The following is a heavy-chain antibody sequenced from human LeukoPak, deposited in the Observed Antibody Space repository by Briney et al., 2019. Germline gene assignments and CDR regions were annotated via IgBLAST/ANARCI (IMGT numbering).Heavy chain of an antibody. CDR3: ARARSSGYQGYGTDV. CDR2: INPKIGGR. V-gene: IGHV1-2*02. D-gene: IGHD3-22*01. CDR1: GYTFTDYY. J-gene: IGHJ6*02. Sequence: RASVKVSCKASGYTFTDYYMQWVRQAPGQGLEWMGWINPKIGGRNYAQKFQGRVTMTRDTSINTAYMELSSLRSDDTAVYYCARARSSGYQGYGTDVWGQGTTVTVS.